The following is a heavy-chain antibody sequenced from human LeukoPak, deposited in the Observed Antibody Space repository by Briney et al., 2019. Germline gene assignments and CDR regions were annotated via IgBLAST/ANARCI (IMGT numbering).Heavy chain of an antibody. V-gene: IGHV5-10-1*01. CDR2: IYPGDSYT. D-gene: IGHD3-22*01. CDR1: GYIFTTYW. Sequence: PGGSLRLSCKGSGYIFTTYWINWVRQVPGKGLQWMGRIYPGDSYTNYNPSFQGHVTISADKSINTAYLEWSSLKASDTAMYYCARRSTYYYDRGLDYWGQGTLVTVS. CDR3: ARRSTYYYDRGLDY. J-gene: IGHJ4*02.